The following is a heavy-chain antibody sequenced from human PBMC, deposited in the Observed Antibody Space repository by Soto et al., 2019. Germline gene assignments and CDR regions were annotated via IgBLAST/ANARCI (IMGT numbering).Heavy chain of an antibody. CDR1: GFTFSSYA. CDR3: ARALGITIFGVVINGMDV. D-gene: IGHD3-3*01. CDR2: ISYDGSNK. V-gene: IGHV3-30-3*01. J-gene: IGHJ6*02. Sequence: GGSLRLSCAASGFTFSSYAMHWVRQAPGKGLEWVAVISYDGSNKYYVDSVKGRFTISRDNSKNTLYLQMNSLRAEDTAVYYCARALGITIFGVVINGMDVWGQGTTVTVSS.